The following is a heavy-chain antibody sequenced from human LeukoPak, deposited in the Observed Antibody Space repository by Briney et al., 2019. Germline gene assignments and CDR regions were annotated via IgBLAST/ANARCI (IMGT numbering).Heavy chain of an antibody. V-gene: IGHV3-30*04. CDR3: AREGTERANDAFDI. J-gene: IGHJ3*02. CDR2: TSYGVNDN. CDR1: GLMFHNYA. Sequence: GGSLRLSCAASGLMFHNYAMHWIRQAPGKGLEWVAITSYGVNDNYYADSVKGRFTISRDNSRNTFYLQMNSLTPEDTAMYYCAREGTERANDAFDIWGQGTMVIVSS.